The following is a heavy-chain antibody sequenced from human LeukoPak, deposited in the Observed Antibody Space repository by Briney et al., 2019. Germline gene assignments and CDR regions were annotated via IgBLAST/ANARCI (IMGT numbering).Heavy chain of an antibody. J-gene: IGHJ4*02. CDR3: ARVSAGDYPDY. V-gene: IGHV3-7*03. CDR1: GFTFSNYW. CDR2: IKEDGSEK. D-gene: IGHD7-27*01. Sequence: GGSLRLSCAASGFTFSNYWMSCVRQAPGKGLEWVANIKEDGSEKSYVDSVKGRFTISRDNAKNSLYLHMNSLRAEDTAVYYCARVSAGDYPDYWGQGTLVTVSS.